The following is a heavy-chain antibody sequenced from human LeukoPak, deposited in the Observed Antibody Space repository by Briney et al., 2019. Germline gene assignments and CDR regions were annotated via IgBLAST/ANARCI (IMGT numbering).Heavy chain of an antibody. CDR1: GFTFYNYD. Sequence: GGSLRLSCTASGFTFYNYDMSWVRQAPGKGLEWVSSISGSGGNTYYAESVKGRFTMSRDNSENTLYLQMNSLRAEDTAVYYCPTPLGYCTGGACYSNYFDPWGQGTLVTVSS. CDR3: PTPLGYCTGGACYSNYFDP. J-gene: IGHJ5*02. V-gene: IGHV3-23*01. D-gene: IGHD2-8*02. CDR2: ISGSGGNT.